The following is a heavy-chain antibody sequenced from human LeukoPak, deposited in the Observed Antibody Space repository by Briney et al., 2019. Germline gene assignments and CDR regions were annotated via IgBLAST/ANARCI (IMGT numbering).Heavy chain of an antibody. V-gene: IGHV1-69*13. CDR3: AKERQAGDYFTSDY. CDR1: GGTFSGYA. CDR2: IIPIFGTA. Sequence: GASVKVSCKASGGTFSGYAISWVRQAPGQGLEWMGGIIPIFGTANYAQKFQGRVTITADESTSTAYMELSSLRSEDTAAYFCAKERQAGDYFTSDYWGQGTLVTVSS. D-gene: IGHD4-17*01. J-gene: IGHJ4*02.